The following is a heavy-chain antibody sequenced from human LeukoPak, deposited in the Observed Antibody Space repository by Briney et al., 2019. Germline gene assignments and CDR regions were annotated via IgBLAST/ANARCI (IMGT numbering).Heavy chain of an antibody. Sequence: PGESLRLSCAVSGFTFSDYYMTWIRQPPGKGLEWIGYIYYSGSTNYNPSLKSRVTISVDTSKNQFSLKLSSVTAADTAVYYCARDPGYWGQGTLVTVSS. J-gene: IGHJ4*02. CDR1: GFTFSDYY. CDR3: ARDPGY. V-gene: IGHV4-59*01. CDR2: IYYSGST.